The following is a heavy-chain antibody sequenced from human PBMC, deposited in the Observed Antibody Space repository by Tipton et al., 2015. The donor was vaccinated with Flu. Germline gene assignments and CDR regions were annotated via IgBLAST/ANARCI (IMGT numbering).Heavy chain of an antibody. V-gene: IGHV4-39*07. Sequence: TLSLTCTVSGGSISSASDYWGWVRQTPGKGLEWIGFVYYTGSTNYKSSLKSRVTISTDTSTNQVSLKMNSVIAADTAVYYCARGPPGPSIRAYYFDIWGQGALVTVSS. CDR3: ARGPPGPSIRAYYFDI. J-gene: IGHJ4*02. CDR2: VYYTGST. D-gene: IGHD2-21*01. CDR1: GGSISSASDY.